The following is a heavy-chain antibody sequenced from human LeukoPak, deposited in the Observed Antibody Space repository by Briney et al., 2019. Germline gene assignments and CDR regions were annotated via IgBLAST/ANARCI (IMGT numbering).Heavy chain of an antibody. CDR2: IKQDGSEK. J-gene: IGHJ4*02. CDR3: ARLVGVTALDY. CDR1: GFTFSNYW. Sequence: GGSLRLSCAASGFTFSNYWMSWVRQAPGKGLEWVANIKQDGSEKYYVDSVKGRFTISRDNAKSSPYLQMNSLRAEDTALYYCARLVGVTALDYWGQGILVTVSS. V-gene: IGHV3-7*01. D-gene: IGHD1-26*01.